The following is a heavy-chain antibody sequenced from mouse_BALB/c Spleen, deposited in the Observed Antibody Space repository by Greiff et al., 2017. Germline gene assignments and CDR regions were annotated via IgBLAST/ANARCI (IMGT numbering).Heavy chain of an antibody. CDR2: ISSGSSTI. J-gene: IGHJ4*01. D-gene: IGHD2-1*01. CDR3: ARGGGNHYYAMDY. Sequence: EVKLVESGGGLVQPGGSRKLSCAASGFTFSSFGMHWVRQAPEKGLEWVAYISSGSSTIYYADTVKGRFTISRDNPKNTLFLQMTSLRSEDTAMYYCARGGGNHYYAMDYWGQGTSVTVSS. V-gene: IGHV5-17*02. CDR1: GFTFSSFG.